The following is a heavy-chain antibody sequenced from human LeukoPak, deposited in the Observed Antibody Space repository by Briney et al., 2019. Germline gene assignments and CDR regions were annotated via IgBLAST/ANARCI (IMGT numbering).Heavy chain of an antibody. V-gene: IGHV3-30-3*01. CDR2: ISYDGNKI. D-gene: IGHD6-19*01. CDR1: GFSFSTYA. CDR3: ARDYASSGWYHKSYFQH. Sequence: GGSLGLSCAASGFSFSTYALHWVRQAPGKGLEWVAVISYDGNKIYYADSVKGRFTISRDSSKNTLDLQMDSLRAEDTAVYYCARDYASSGWYHKSYFQHWGQGTLVTVSS. J-gene: IGHJ1*01.